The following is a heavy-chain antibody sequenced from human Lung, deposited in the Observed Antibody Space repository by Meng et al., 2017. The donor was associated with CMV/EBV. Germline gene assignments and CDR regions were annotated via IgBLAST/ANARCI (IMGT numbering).Heavy chain of an antibody. D-gene: IGHD3-22*01. CDR2: ISSSSSTI. J-gene: IGHJ4*02. V-gene: IGHV3-48*01. CDR3: EGVRAYFDHSGCLDY. CDR1: GFTFSTYS. Sequence: GESLKISCAGSGFTFSTYSMIWVRQAPGQGLELVSYISSSSSTIYYGDSVKGRFTISRDNDRNSIYLQMNIPRPEDAAVYYCEGVRAYFDHSGCLDYWGQGTLVTVSS.